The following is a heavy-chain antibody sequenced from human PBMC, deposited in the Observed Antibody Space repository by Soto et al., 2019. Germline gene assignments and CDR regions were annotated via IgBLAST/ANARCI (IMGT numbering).Heavy chain of an antibody. CDR3: ARALILTGYYIHDAFDI. V-gene: IGHV4-59*12. CDR2: IYYSGST. Sequence: LSLTCTVSGGSISSYYWSWIRQPPGKELQYIGYIYYSGSTNYNPSLKNRVTISDDTSTNQFSLTLSSVTAADTAVYYCARALILTGYYIHDAFDIWGQGTMVTVSS. D-gene: IGHD3-9*01. CDR1: GGSISSYY. J-gene: IGHJ3*02.